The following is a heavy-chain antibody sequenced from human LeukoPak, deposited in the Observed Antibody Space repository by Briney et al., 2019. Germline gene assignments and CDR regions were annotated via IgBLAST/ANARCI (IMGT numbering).Heavy chain of an antibody. CDR2: ISSSSSTI. J-gene: IGHJ6*04. D-gene: IGHD3-10*02. CDR1: GFTFSSYE. V-gene: IGHV3-48*03. CDR3: AGLGITMIGGV. Sequence: GGSLRLSCAASGFTFSSYEMNWVRQALGKGLEWVSYISSSSSTIYYADSVKGRFTISRDNAKNSLYLQMNSLRAEDTAVYYCAGLGITMIGGVWGKGTTVTISS.